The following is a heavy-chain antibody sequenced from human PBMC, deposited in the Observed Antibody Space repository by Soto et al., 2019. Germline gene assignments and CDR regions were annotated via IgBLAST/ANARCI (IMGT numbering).Heavy chain of an antibody. CDR3: VYRGYCSSISCYNPDY. Sequence: QVQLVQSGAEVKKPGSSVKVSCKASGGTFTSYAISWVRQAPGQGLEWMGGIISLFGTTNYAQKFQGRVTITADKSTSNVYLELRSLRSEDTAVYDCVYRGYCSSISCYNPDYWGQGTLVTVSS. D-gene: IGHD2-2*02. V-gene: IGHV1-69*06. CDR1: GGTFTSYA. CDR2: IISLFGTT. J-gene: IGHJ4*02.